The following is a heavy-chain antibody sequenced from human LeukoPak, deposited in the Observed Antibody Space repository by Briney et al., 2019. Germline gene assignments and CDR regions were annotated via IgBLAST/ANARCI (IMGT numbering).Heavy chain of an antibody. CDR3: AKDQYYYDSSGYYLY. CDR1: GFTFSSYA. CDR2: ISGSGGST. V-gene: IGHV3-23*01. Sequence: GGSLRLSCAASGFTFSSYAMSWVRQAPGKGLEWVSAISGSGGSTYYADSVKGRFTISRDNSKNTLYLQMNSLRAEDTAVYYCAKDQYYYDSSGYYLYWGQGTTVTVSS. D-gene: IGHD3-22*01. J-gene: IGHJ6*02.